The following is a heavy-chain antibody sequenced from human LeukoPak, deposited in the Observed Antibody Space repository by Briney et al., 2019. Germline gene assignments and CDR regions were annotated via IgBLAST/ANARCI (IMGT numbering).Heavy chain of an antibody. J-gene: IGHJ4*02. CDR2: ISYDGSKK. Sequence: PGGSLRLSCAASGFTFSSYGMHWVRQAPGKGLEWVAVISYDGSKKYYADSVKGRFTISRDNSENTLYLQMNSLRAEDTAVYYCAKVAVSVSRPNFDYWGQGTLVTVSS. CDR3: AKVAVSVSRPNFDY. V-gene: IGHV3-30*18. CDR1: GFTFSSYG.